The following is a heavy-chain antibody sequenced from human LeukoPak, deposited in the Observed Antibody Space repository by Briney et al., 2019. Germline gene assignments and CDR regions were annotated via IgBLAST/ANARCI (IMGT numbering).Heavy chain of an antibody. Sequence: ASVTVSCKASGYTFTSYGISWVRQAPGQGLEWMGWISAYNGNTNYAQKLQGRVTMTTDTSTSTAYMELRSLRSDDTAVYYCARESAVTIFGVVIGPSDYWGQGTLVTVSS. CDR2: ISAYNGNT. J-gene: IGHJ4*02. CDR1: GYTFTSYG. V-gene: IGHV1-18*01. CDR3: ARESAVTIFGVVIGPSDY. D-gene: IGHD3-3*01.